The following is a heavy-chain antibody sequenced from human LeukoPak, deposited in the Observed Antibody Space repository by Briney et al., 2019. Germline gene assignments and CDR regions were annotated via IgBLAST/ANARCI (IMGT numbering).Heavy chain of an antibody. V-gene: IGHV3-53*01. D-gene: IGHD6-19*01. CDR1: GFTVSSNY. CDR3: AKDKGSGWYGDFQH. CDR2: IYSGGNT. J-gene: IGHJ1*01. Sequence: GGSLRLSCAASGFTVSSNYMSWVRQAPGKGLEWVSVIYSGGNTHYADSVKGRFTISRDNSKNTLYLQMNSLRAEDTAVYYCAKDKGSGWYGDFQHWGQGTLVTVSS.